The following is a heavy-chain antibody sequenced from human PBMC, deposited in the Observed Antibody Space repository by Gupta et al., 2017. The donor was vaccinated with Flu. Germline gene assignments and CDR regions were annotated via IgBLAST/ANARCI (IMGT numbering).Heavy chain of an antibody. Sequence: GKGLEWIGSIYYSVRTYYNPSLKSRVTISVDTSKNQFSLKMSSVNAADTAVYYCARLVVVAATFLGSRWFDPWGQGTLVTVSS. J-gene: IGHJ5*02. V-gene: IGHV4-39*01. CDR3: ARLVVVAATFLGSRWFDP. CDR2: IYYSVRT. D-gene: IGHD2-15*01.